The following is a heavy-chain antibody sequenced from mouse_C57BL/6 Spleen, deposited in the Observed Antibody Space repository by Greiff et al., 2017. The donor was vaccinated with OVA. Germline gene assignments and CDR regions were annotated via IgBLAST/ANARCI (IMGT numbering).Heavy chain of an antibody. CDR3: ARSDYGNYNYYAMDY. Sequence: QVQLQQSGAELARPGASVKLSCKASGYTFTSYGISWVKQRTGQGLEWIGEIYPRSGNTYYNEKFKGKATLTADKSSSTAYMELRSLTSEDSAVYFCARSDYGNYNYYAMDYWGQGTSVTVSS. V-gene: IGHV1-81*01. CDR2: IYPRSGNT. CDR1: GYTFTSYG. D-gene: IGHD2-1*01. J-gene: IGHJ4*01.